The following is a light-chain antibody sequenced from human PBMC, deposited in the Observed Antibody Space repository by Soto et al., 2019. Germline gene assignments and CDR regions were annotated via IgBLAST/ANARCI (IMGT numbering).Light chain of an antibody. Sequence: EIAVTQSPATLSLSPGMRATLSCRASQHISTNLAWYQQKPGQAPRLLIYDASNRATGIPARFSGSGSGTDFTLTISSLEPEDFAVYYCQQRSNWPIAFGQGTRLEIK. V-gene: IGKV3-11*01. CDR3: QQRSNWPIA. CDR2: DAS. CDR1: QHISTN. J-gene: IGKJ5*01.